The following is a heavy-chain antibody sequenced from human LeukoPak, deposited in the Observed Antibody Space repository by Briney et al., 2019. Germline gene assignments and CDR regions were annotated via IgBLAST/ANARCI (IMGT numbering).Heavy chain of an antibody. CDR3: ARGFMSGYADY. D-gene: IGHD5-12*01. J-gene: IGHJ4*02. Sequence: GGSLRLSCAASGFTFSSYAVHWVRQAPGKGLEYVSAISSNGGSTYYANSVKGRFTISRDNSKNTLYLQMGSLRAEDMAVYYCARGFMSGYADYWGQGTLVTVSS. CDR1: GFTFSSYA. V-gene: IGHV3-64*01. CDR2: ISSNGGST.